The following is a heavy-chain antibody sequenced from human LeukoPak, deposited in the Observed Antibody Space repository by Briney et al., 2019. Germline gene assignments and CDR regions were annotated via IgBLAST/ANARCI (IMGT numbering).Heavy chain of an antibody. J-gene: IGHJ3*02. CDR2: ISSSSSYI. CDR1: GFTFDDYG. CDR3: TTFWRSSGWYAFDI. V-gene: IGHV3-21*03. D-gene: IGHD6-19*01. Sequence: GGSLRLSCAASGFTFDDYGMSWVRQAPGKGLEWVSSISSSSSYIYYADSVKGRFTISRDNAKNSLYLQMNSLKTEDTAVYYCTTFWRSSGWYAFDIWGQGTMVTVSS.